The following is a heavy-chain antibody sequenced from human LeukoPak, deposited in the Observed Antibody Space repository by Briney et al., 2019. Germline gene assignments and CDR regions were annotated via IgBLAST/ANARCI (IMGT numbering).Heavy chain of an antibody. CDR1: GFTFSSYW. CDR2: INPAGSEQ. CDR3: ASGLAAPDY. Sequence: GGSLRLSCAASGFTFSSYWMSWVRQAPGKGLEWVANINPAGSEQYYVDSVKGRFTISRDNAQNSLSLQMNSLRAEDTAVYCCASGLAAPDYWGQGTLVTVSS. D-gene: IGHD6-6*01. J-gene: IGHJ4*02. V-gene: IGHV3-7*05.